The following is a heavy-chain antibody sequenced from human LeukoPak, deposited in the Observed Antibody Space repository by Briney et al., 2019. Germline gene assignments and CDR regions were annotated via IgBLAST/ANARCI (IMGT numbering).Heavy chain of an antibody. CDR3: AREGYDSL. CDR1: GGSISSGSYY. J-gene: IGHJ4*02. V-gene: IGHV4-61*09. Sequence: SQTLSLTCTVSGGSISSGSYYWSWIRQPAGKGLEWIGHIYTSGSTNYNPSLKSRVTISVDTSKNQFSLKLSSVTAADTAVYYCAREGYDSLWGQGTLVTVSS. D-gene: IGHD3-3*01. CDR2: IYTSGST.